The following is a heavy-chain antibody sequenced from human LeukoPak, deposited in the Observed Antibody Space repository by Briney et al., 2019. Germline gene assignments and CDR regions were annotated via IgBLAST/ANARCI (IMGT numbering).Heavy chain of an antibody. CDR1: GFTFSSYG. V-gene: IGHV3-33*01. CDR3: ARDRSSSSFDY. D-gene: IGHD6-6*01. CDR2: IWYDGSNK. J-gene: IGHJ4*02. Sequence: PGGSLRLSCAASGFTFSSYGMHSVRQAPGKGLEGVAVIWYDGSNKYYADSVKGRFTISRDNSKNTLYLQMNSLRAEDTAVYYCARDRSSSSFDYWGQGTLVTVSS.